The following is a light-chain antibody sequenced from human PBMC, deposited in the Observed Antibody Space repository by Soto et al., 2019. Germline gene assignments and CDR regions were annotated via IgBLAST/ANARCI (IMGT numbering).Light chain of an antibody. Sequence: EIVMTQSPATLSVSPGQRATLSCRASQSVSNNVAWYQQKPGQAPRLLMYSASTRAPDLPARFSGSGSGTDFTLTINSLEPEDFAVYYCQQRSNWPGTFGPGTKVDIK. V-gene: IGKV3-15*01. CDR2: SAS. CDR1: QSVSNN. J-gene: IGKJ3*01. CDR3: QQRSNWPGT.